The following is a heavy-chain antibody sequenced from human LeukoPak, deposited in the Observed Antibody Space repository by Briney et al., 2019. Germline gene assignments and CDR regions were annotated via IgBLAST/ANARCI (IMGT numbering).Heavy chain of an antibody. D-gene: IGHD2/OR15-2a*01. V-gene: IGHV3-33*01. Sequence: PGGSLRLSCVASGFTFSNYGMHWVRQAPGKGLEWVAIIWFDGSGTYYADSVRGRVTFSRDNSKNTLYLQMNSLRAEDTAMYYCARHASTHYFDSWGQGNLVTVSS. CDR1: GFTFSNYG. CDR3: ARHASTHYFDS. J-gene: IGHJ4*02. CDR2: IWFDGSGT.